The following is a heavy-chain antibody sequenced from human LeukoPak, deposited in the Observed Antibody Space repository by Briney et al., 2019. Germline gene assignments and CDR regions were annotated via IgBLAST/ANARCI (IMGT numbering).Heavy chain of an antibody. CDR3: ARVSEFSLYYDSSGPFWY. D-gene: IGHD3-22*01. CDR1: GFTFSSYS. CDR2: ISSSSSYI. J-gene: IGHJ4*02. Sequence: GGSLRLSCAASGFTFSSYSMNWVRQAPGKGLEWVSSISSSSSYIYYADSVKGRFTISRDNAKNSLYLQMNSLRAEDTAVYYCARVSEFSLYYDSSGPFWYWGQGTLVTVSS. V-gene: IGHV3-21*01.